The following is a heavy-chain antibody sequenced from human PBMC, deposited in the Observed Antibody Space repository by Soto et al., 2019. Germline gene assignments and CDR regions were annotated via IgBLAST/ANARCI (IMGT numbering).Heavy chain of an antibody. J-gene: IGHJ5*02. CDR2: LYYTGTT. V-gene: IGHV4-39*01. Sequence: WETLSLTWTVSGGSFGRSSYYFGWMRQGTGKGLEWIGRLYYTGTTYDNSSLKSRVTISADKSQHQFSLRLTSVTAADTAINYCGAYWSRTDGYDWFDPWGQGTLVTVSS. D-gene: IGHD2-2*01. CDR3: GAYWSRTDGYDWFDP. CDR1: GGSFGRSSYY.